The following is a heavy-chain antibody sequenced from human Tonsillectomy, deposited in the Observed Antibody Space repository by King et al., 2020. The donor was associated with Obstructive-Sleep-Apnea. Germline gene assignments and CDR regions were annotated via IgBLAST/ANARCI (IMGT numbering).Heavy chain of an antibody. V-gene: IGHV3-30-3*01. Sequence: VQLVESGGGVVQPGRSLRLSCAASGFTFSSYAMHWVRQAPGKGLEWVAVISYDGSNKYYADSVKGRFPISRDNSKNTLYLQMNSLRAEETAVYYCARGQGQQLASYYGMDVWGQGTTVTVSS. J-gene: IGHJ6*02. D-gene: IGHD6-13*01. CDR1: GFTFSSYA. CDR2: ISYDGSNK. CDR3: ARGQGQQLASYYGMDV.